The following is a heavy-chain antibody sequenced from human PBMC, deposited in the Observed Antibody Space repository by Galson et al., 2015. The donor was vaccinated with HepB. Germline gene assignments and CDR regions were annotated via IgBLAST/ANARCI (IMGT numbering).Heavy chain of an antibody. D-gene: IGHD5-18*01. V-gene: IGHV3-43*01. J-gene: IGHJ6*02. CDR1: GFTFDDYT. CDR3: AKDMTPAGYSYGYYYYYYYGMDV. Sequence: SLRLSCAASGFTFDDYTMHWVRQAPGKGLEWVSLISWDGGSTYYADSVKGRFTISRDNSKNSLYLQMNSLRTEDTALYYCAKDMTPAGYSYGYYYYYYYGMDVWGQGTTVTVSS. CDR2: ISWDGGST.